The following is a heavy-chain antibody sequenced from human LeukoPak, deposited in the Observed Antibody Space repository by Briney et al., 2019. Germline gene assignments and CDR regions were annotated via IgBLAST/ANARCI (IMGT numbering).Heavy chain of an antibody. J-gene: IGHJ4*02. CDR3: AGGQRQYGYGYYLDY. V-gene: IGHV4-61*01. D-gene: IGHD5-18*01. Sequence: SETLSLTCTVSGGSVSSGSYYWSWIRQPPGKGLEWIGYIYYSGSTNYNPSLKSRVTISVDTSKNQFSLKLSSVTAADTAVYYCAGGQRQYGYGYYLDYWGQGTLVTVSS. CDR1: GGSVSSGSYY. CDR2: IYYSGST.